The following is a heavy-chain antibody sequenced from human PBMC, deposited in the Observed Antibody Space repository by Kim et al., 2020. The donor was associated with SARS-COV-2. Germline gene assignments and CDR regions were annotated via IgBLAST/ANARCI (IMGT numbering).Heavy chain of an antibody. CDR3: ARGPNYSPFDY. D-gene: IGHD4-4*01. J-gene: IGHJ4*02. CDR1: GFTFSDYY. CDR2: IIGSGTTI. Sequence: GGSLRLSCAASGFTFSDYYMSWIRQAPGKGLEWVAYIIGSGTTIYYADSVRGRFTISRDNDKNSLYLQMNSLRAEDTAVYYCARGPNYSPFDYWGQGTLGTVSS. V-gene: IGHV3-11*04.